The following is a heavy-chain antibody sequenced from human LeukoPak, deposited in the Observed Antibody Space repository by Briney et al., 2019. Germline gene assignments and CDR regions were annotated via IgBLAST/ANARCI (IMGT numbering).Heavy chain of an antibody. CDR1: GGSISSGDYY. CDR2: IYYSGST. V-gene: IGHV4-30-4*01. CDR3: ARDPCSTYYYYGMDV. J-gene: IGHJ6*02. D-gene: IGHD2-2*02. Sequence: SETLSLTCTVSGGSISSGDYYWSWIRQPPGKGLEWIGYIYYSGSTYYNPSLKSRVTISVDTSKNQFSLKLSSVTAADTAVYYCARDPCSTYYYYGMDVWGQGTTVTVSS.